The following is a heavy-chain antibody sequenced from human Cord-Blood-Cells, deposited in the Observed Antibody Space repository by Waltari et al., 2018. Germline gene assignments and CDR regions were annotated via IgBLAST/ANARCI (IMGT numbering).Heavy chain of an antibody. CDR1: GFSLSTSGVG. CDR2: IYWDDDK. CDR3: AHCIAFEYFQH. J-gene: IGHJ1*01. Sequence: QITLKESGPTLVKPTQTLTLTCTFSGFSLSTSGVGVGWIRQPPGKALEWLALIYWDDDKRYSPSLKSRLTITKDTSKNQVVLTMTNMDPVDTATYYCAHCIAFEYFQHWGQGTLVTVSS. V-gene: IGHV2-5*02. D-gene: IGHD6-13*01.